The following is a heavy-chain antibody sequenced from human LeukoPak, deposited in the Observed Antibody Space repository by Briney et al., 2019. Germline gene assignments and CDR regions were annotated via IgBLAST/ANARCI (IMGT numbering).Heavy chain of an antibody. CDR1: GGSISSYY. D-gene: IGHD3-3*02. CDR3: ARFNIRANYYYYMDV. Sequence: SETLSLTCTVSGGSISSYYWSWIRQPAGKGLEWIGRIYTSGSTNYNPSLERRVTMSVETSKNQFSLKLSSVTAADTAVYYCARFNIRANYYYYMDVWGKGTTVTVSS. CDR2: IYTSGST. V-gene: IGHV4-4*07. J-gene: IGHJ6*03.